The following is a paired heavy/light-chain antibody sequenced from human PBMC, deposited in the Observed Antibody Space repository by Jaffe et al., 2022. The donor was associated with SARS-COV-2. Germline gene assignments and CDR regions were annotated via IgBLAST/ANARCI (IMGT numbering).Heavy chain of an antibody. V-gene: IGHV4-4*02. CDR2: MYHSGST. Sequence: QVQLQESGPGLVKPSGTLALTCAVSGGSISSNWWSWVRQPPGKGLEWIGEMYHSGSTNYNPSLKSRVTISVDKSKNQFSLNLTSVTAADTAVYYCARTSCRGSCYSGLSIDYWGQGTLVTVSS. J-gene: IGHJ4*02. D-gene: IGHD2-15*01. CDR3: ARTSCRGSCYSGLSIDY. CDR1: GGSISSNW.
Light chain of an antibody. CDR3: QQYVTSPRT. CDR2: GAS. J-gene: IGKJ1*01. V-gene: IGKV3-20*01. CDR1: QSVSSTY. Sequence: EIVLTQSPGTLSLSPGERATLSCRASQSVSSTYLAWYQQKPGQAPRLLIYGASSRATGIPDRFSGSGSGTDFTLTISRLEPEDFAVYYCQQYVTSPRTFGQGTKVEI.